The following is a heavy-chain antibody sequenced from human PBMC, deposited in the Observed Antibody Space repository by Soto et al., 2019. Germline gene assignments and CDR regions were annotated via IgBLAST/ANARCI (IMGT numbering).Heavy chain of an antibody. CDR1: GGTFSSYA. Sequence: QVQLVQSGAEVKKPGSSVKVSCKASGGTFSSYAISWVRQAPGQGLEWMGGIIPIFGTANYAQKLKGRVTITADESTSTAYMELSSLRSEDTAVYYSAGRGGYHNPFDYWGQGTLVTVSS. J-gene: IGHJ4*02. CDR2: IIPIFGTA. CDR3: AGRGGYHNPFDY. D-gene: IGHD3-16*01. V-gene: IGHV1-69*12.